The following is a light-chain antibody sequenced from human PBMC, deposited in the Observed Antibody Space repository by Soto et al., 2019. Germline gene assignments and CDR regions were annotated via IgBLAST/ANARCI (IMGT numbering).Light chain of an antibody. CDR3: QELNSYPFA. CDR2: PAA. CDR1: QGISNY. J-gene: IGKJ4*01. V-gene: IGKV1-9*01. Sequence: DTQLTQSPSFLSASVGDRVTITCRASQGISNYLAWYQQKPGKAPKLLIYPAATLQNGVPSRFSGSGSGTVITLTIGSLRPEDFATYYCQELNSYPFAFGGGAKVDI.